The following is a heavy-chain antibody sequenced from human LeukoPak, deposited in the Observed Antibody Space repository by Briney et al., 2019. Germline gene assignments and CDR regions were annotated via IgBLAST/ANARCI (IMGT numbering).Heavy chain of an antibody. CDR2: IYPGDSDT. CDR1: GYSFSSYW. D-gene: IGHD6-19*01. CDR3: ARSQGTAAVAGDFDY. J-gene: IGHJ4*02. V-gene: IGHV5-51*01. Sequence: GESLKISCKGSGYSFSSYWIGWVRQMPGKGLEWMGIIYPGDSDTRYSPSFQGQVTISADKSISTAYLQWSSLKASDTAMYYCARSQGTAAVAGDFDYWGQGTLVTVSS.